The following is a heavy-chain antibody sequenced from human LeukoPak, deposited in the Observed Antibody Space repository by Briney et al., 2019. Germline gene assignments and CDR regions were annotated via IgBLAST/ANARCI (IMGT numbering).Heavy chain of an antibody. Sequence: GGSLRLSCAASGFTFGDYAMHWVRQAPGKGLEWVSGISWNSGSIGYADSVKGRFTISRDNAKNSLYLQMNSLRAEDTALYYCAKDPSSSLAGLNWFDPWGQGTLVTVSS. J-gene: IGHJ5*02. CDR1: GFTFGDYA. CDR3: AKDPSSSLAGLNWFDP. V-gene: IGHV3-9*01. CDR2: ISWNSGSI. D-gene: IGHD6-13*01.